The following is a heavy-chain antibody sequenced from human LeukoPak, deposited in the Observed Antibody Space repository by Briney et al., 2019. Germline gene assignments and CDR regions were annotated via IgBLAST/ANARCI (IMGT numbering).Heavy chain of an antibody. J-gene: IGHJ6*03. CDR3: ARVAVPADIPGYYYYYMDV. CDR1: GFTFSSYA. Sequence: GGSLRLSCAASGFTFSSYAMHCVRQAPGKGLEWVAVISYDGSNKYYADSVKGRFTISRDNSKNTLYLQMNSLRAEDTAVYYCARVAVPADIPGYYYYYMDVWGKGTTVTVSS. D-gene: IGHD2-2*02. CDR2: ISYDGSNK. V-gene: IGHV3-30*01.